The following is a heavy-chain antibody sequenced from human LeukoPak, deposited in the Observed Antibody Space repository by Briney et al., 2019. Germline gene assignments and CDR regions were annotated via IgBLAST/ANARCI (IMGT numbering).Heavy chain of an antibody. J-gene: IGHJ4*02. CDR2: ISSSSTTI. Sequence: GGSLRLSCAASGFSLSSYAMNWVRQAPGKGLEWVSYISSSSTTIYYADSVKGRFTISRDNAKNSLYLQMNSLRAEDTAVYYCARELAVPATGYWGQGTLVTVSS. CDR1: GFSLSSYA. D-gene: IGHD2-15*01. V-gene: IGHV3-48*01. CDR3: ARELAVPATGY.